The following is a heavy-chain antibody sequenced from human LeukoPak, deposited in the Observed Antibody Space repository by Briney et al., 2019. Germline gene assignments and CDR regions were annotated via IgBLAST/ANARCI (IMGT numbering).Heavy chain of an antibody. J-gene: IGHJ6*02. CDR1: GFTFNTYP. V-gene: IGHV3-30*04. D-gene: IGHD3-22*01. CDR2: ISHDETYK. Sequence: PGGSLRLSCSASGFTFNTYPMHWVRQSPGKGLEWVAVISHDETYKFYAESVKGRFTISRDNSNNTLYLQMNTLRPEDTSVYYCARDRLFYFDGPHYRAGYFYAMDVWGQGTTVTVSS. CDR3: ARDRLFYFDGPHYRAGYFYAMDV.